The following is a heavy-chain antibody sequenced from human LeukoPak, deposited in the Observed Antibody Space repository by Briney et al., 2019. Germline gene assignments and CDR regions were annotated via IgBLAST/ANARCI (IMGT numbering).Heavy chain of an antibody. CDR2: IYYSGST. V-gene: IGHV4-59*08. CDR3: ARGRDGYNTYYFDY. Sequence: SETLSLTCTVSGGSISSYDWSWIRQPPGKGLEWIGYIYYSGSTNYNPSLKSRVTISVDTSKNQFSLKLSSVTAADTAVYYCARGRDGYNTYYFDYWGQGTLVTVSS. J-gene: IGHJ4*02. CDR1: GGSISSYD. D-gene: IGHD5-24*01.